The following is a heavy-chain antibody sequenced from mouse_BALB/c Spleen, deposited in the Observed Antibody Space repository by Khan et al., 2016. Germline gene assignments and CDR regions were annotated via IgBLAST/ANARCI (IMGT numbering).Heavy chain of an antibody. V-gene: IGHV2-6-7*01. CDR3: ARVWGDY. Sequence: QVQLKQSGPGLVAPSQSLSITCTVSGFSLTGYGVNWVRQPPGKGLEWLGMIWGDGSTDYNSALKSRLSISKDNPKSQVFLKMNSQQTDVTARYYCARVWGDYWGQGTSVTVSS. D-gene: IGHD1-1*02. CDR2: IWGDGST. CDR1: GFSLTGYG. J-gene: IGHJ4*01.